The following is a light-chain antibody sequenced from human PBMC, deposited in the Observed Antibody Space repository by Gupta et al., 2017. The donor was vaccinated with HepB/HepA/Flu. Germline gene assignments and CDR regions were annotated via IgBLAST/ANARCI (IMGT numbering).Light chain of an antibody. CDR2: RNK. Sequence: QSLLPQPPSVSGTPGQRITISCSGARSNIETNFVYWYQQLPGAAPKLISYRNKQRPSGVPDRFFGSKSGTSASLAISGLRPEDEADDDCAAWDDNVRGPVFGGGTKVTVL. CDR3: AAWDDNVRGPV. J-gene: IGLJ3*02. CDR1: RSNIETNF. V-gene: IGLV1-47*01.